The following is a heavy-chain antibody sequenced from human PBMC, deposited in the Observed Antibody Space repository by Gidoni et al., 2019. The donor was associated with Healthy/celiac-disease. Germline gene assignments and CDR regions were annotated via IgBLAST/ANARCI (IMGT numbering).Heavy chain of an antibody. D-gene: IGHD3-10*01. CDR3: ARQHSHLSLIPQINVLLWFGELFSDAFDI. Sequence: QLQLQESGPGLVKPSETLSLTCTVSCGSISSSSYYWGWIRQPPGNGLEWIGSIYYSGSTYYNPSLKSRVTISVDTSKNQFSLKLSSVTAADTAVYYCARQHSHLSLIPQINVLLWFGELFSDAFDIWGQGTMVTVSS. J-gene: IGHJ3*02. V-gene: IGHV4-39*01. CDR1: CGSISSSSYY. CDR2: IYYSGST.